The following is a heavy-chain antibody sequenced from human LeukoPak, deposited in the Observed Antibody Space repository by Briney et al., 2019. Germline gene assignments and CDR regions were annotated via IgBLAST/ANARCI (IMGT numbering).Heavy chain of an antibody. CDR3: VRGLASGYGSGSYSDY. CDR2: ISAYNGNT. J-gene: IGHJ4*02. Sequence: GASVKVSCKASGYTFTSYGISWVRQAPGQGLEGMGWISAYNGNTNYAQKLQGRVTMTTDTSTSTAYMELRSLRSDDTAVYYCVRGLASGYGSGSYSDYWGQGTLVTVSS. V-gene: IGHV1-18*04. D-gene: IGHD3-10*01. CDR1: GYTFTSYG.